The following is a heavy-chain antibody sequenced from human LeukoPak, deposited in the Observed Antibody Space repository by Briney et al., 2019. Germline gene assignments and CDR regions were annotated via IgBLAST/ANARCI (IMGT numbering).Heavy chain of an antibody. CDR2: VSPPGGGT. CDR3: ARDQDKYSMVRGVIGY. D-gene: IGHD3-10*01. CDR1: GFTFSNHG. Sequence: PGGSLRLSCAASGFTFSNHGMNWVRQAPGKGLEWLSGVSPPGGGTYYADSVKGRFTISRDDSKNTLSLQMNSLRVEDTAVYYCARDQDKYSMVRGVIGYWGQGTLVTVSS. V-gene: IGHV3-23*01. J-gene: IGHJ4*02.